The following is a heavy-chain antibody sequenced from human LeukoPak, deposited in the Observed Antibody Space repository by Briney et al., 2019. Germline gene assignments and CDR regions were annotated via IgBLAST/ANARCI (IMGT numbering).Heavy chain of an antibody. V-gene: IGHV3-33*01. CDR2: VWFDGSNK. CDR1: GFTFSSNG. CDR3: AREYGSVLGDY. Sequence: PGRSLRLSCAASGFTFSSNGMHWVRQAPGKGLEWVAVVWFDGSNKYYADSVKGRFTISRDNSKNTLYLQMNSLRAEDTAVYYCAREYGSVLGDYWCQGTLVTVSS. D-gene: IGHD3-10*01. J-gene: IGHJ4*02.